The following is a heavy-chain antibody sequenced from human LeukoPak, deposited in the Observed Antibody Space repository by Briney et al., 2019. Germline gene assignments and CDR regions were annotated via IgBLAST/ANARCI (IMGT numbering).Heavy chain of an antibody. CDR3: ARASSGSYYYFDY. CDR2: IYTSGSN. D-gene: IGHD3-22*01. CDR1: GGSISSYY. Sequence: SETLSLTCTVSGGSISSYYWNWLRQPAGKGLEWIGRIYTSGSNNYNPSLKSRVTMSVDTSKNQFSLKLSSVTAADTAIYYCARASSGSYYYFDYWGQGTLVTVSS. J-gene: IGHJ4*02. V-gene: IGHV4-4*07.